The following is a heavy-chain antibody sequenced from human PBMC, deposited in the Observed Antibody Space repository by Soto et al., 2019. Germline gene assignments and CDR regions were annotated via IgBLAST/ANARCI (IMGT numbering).Heavy chain of an antibody. CDR3: ARAAGLFGELYWFDP. J-gene: IGHJ5*02. Sequence: QVQLVHSGAVVKKPGASVKVSCKASGYTFTSYNMHWVRQAPGQGLEWVGLINPLGFSTTYAQRFRGRVTMTRDTSTSIVYMELTNLRSEDTAVYYCARAAGLFGELYWFDPWGQGTLVTVSS. CDR2: INPLGFST. V-gene: IGHV1-46*01. CDR1: GYTFTSYN. D-gene: IGHD3-10*02.